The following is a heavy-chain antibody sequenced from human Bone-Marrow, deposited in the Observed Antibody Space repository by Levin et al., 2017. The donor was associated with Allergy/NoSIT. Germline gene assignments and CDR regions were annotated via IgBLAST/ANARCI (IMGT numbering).Heavy chain of an antibody. J-gene: IGHJ4*02. V-gene: IGHV3-74*01. Sequence: PSETLSLTCAASGFTFSSYWMHWVRQAPGKGLVWVSRIKSDGSSTRYADSVKGRFAISRDSAKNTLYLQMNSLRAEDPAVDYCATALYPGRGDYWGQGTLVTVSS. D-gene: IGHD3-10*01. CDR1: GFTFSSYW. CDR2: IKSDGSST. CDR3: ATALYPGRGDY.